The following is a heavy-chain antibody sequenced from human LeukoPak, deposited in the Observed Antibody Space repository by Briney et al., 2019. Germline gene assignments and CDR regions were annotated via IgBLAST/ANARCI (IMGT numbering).Heavy chain of an antibody. CDR3: ARGLAFDI. V-gene: IGHV3-11*01. CDR2: ISSSGDTI. Sequence: GGSLRLSCAASGYTFSDYYMNWIRQAPGKGLEWVSYISSSGDTIYYADSVKGRFTISRDNAKNSLYLQMNSLRAEDTAVYYCARGLAFDIWGQGTMVTVSS. J-gene: IGHJ3*02. CDR1: GYTFSDYY.